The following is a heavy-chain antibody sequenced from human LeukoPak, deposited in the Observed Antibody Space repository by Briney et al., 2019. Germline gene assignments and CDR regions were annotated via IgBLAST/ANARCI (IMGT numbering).Heavy chain of an antibody. V-gene: IGHV4-34*01. Sequence: PSETLSLTCAVYGGSFSGYYWSWIRQPPGKGLEWIGEINHSGSTNYNPSLKSRVTISVDTSKNQFSLKLSSVTAADTAVYYCGGHIGSVWYYFDYWGQGTLVTVSS. CDR1: GGSFSGYY. CDR2: INHSGST. J-gene: IGHJ4*02. D-gene: IGHD6-19*01. CDR3: GGHIGSVWYYFDY.